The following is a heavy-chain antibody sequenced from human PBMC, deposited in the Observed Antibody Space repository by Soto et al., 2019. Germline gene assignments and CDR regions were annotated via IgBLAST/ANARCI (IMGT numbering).Heavy chain of an antibody. CDR3: ARAPLEEHKAMAGLGH. J-gene: IGHJ1*01. Sequence: QVQLVQSGAEVKKPGASVKVSCKASGYTFTSYDINWVRQATGQGLEWMGWMNPNSGNTGYAQKFQGRVTMTRNTSITTAYMELSSLRSQDTAVYYCARAPLEEHKAMAGLGHWGQGTLVTVSS. V-gene: IGHV1-8*01. CDR1: GYTFTSYD. CDR2: MNPNSGNT. D-gene: IGHD6-19*01.